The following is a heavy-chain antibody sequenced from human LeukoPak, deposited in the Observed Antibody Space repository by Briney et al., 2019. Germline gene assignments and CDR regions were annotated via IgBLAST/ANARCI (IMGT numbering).Heavy chain of an antibody. CDR3: ARDSPYSSSSLGFDY. CDR1: GYTFTDYF. Sequence: ASVKVSCKASGYTFTDYFIQWVRQAPGQGPEGMGRINPNTGGTNYAHKFQGRVTMTTDTSTSTAYMELRSLRSDDTAVYYCARDSPYSSSSLGFDYWGQGTLVTVSS. D-gene: IGHD6-13*01. J-gene: IGHJ4*02. V-gene: IGHV1-2*06. CDR2: INPNTGGT.